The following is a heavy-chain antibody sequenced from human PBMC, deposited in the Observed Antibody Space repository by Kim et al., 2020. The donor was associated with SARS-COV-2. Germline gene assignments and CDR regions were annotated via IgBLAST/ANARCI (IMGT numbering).Heavy chain of an antibody. Sequence: YADSVKGRFTISRHNSKNTLYLKRNSLRAEDTAVYYCARDDSSSWLGMDVWGQGTTVTVSS. J-gene: IGHJ6*02. CDR3: ARDDSSSWLGMDV. D-gene: IGHD6-13*01. V-gene: IGHV3-53*04.